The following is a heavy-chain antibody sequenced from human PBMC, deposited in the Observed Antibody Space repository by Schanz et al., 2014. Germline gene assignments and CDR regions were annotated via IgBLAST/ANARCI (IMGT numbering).Heavy chain of an antibody. CDR2: INPTTGNT. Sequence: QLVQSGSEFRKPGASVKVSCKASGYIFSSYAIHWVRQAPGQGLEWMGWINPTTGNTGYAQGFTGRFVFSLDTSVSTAYLQISGLKAEDTAVYYCARARYGLDVWGQGTTVTVSS. CDR1: GYIFSSYA. V-gene: IGHV7-4-1*02. J-gene: IGHJ6*02. CDR3: ARARYGLDV.